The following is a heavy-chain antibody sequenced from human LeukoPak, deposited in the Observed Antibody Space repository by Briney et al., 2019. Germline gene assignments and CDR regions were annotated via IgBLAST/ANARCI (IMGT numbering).Heavy chain of an antibody. CDR2: INSDGSSA. D-gene: IGHD5-18*01. CDR1: GFTFSSYW. Sequence: GGSLRLSCAASGFTFSSYWMHWVRQAPGKGLVWVSRINSDGSSASYADSVKGRFTISRDNAKNSLYLQMNSLRAEDAALYYCAKDLESGLVTLNYFDYWGQGTLVTVSS. V-gene: IGHV3-74*01. CDR3: AKDLESGLVTLNYFDY. J-gene: IGHJ4*02.